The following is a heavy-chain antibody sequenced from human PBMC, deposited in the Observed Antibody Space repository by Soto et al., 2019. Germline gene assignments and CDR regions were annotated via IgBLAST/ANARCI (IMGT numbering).Heavy chain of an antibody. D-gene: IGHD4-17*01. Sequence: EVQLLESGGGLIQPGGSLRLSCAASGFSFSTFAMTWVRQAPGKGLEWVSTIISTGISTYYADSVKGRFTISRANSKNTLYLQMNSLRAEDSAVYYCAKGNYGDYGGFDPWGQGTLVTVSS. CDR1: GFSFSTFA. CDR3: AKGNYGDYGGFDP. CDR2: IISTGIST. J-gene: IGHJ5*02. V-gene: IGHV3-23*01.